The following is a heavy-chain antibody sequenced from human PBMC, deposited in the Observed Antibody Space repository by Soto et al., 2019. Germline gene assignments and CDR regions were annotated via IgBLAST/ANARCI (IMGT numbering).Heavy chain of an antibody. CDR1: GGSISRYY. Sequence: QVRLQESGPGLVKPSETLSLTCTVSGGSISRYYWSWIRQPPGKGLEWIGCLYNTGSTIYNPSLRSRVTISVDTEKNQFSLKLNYLTAADTAVYYCARDLWGYCGTDCYPLDVWGQGTTVTVSS. CDR2: LYNTGST. CDR3: ARDLWGYCGTDCYPLDV. D-gene: IGHD2-21*02. J-gene: IGHJ6*02. V-gene: IGHV4-59*01.